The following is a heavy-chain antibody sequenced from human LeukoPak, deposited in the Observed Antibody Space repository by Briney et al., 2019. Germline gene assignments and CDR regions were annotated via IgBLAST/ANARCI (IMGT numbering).Heavy chain of an antibody. J-gene: IGHJ4*02. D-gene: IGHD6-19*01. CDR1: GFTFSKFA. CDR2: ISGSGGNT. V-gene: IGHV3-23*01. CDR3: AKVSSGWYGQNDY. Sequence: GGSLRLSCAASGFTFSKFAMSWVRQAPGKGLEWVSTISGSGGNTYYADSVKGRFTISRDNSKNTLYLQMNSLRAEDTAVYYCAKVSSGWYGQNDYWGQGTLVTVSS.